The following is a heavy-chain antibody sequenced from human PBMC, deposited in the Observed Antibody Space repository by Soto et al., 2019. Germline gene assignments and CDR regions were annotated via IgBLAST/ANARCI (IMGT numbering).Heavy chain of an antibody. J-gene: IGHJ1*01. CDR1: GFTFSDHY. V-gene: IGHV3-72*01. CDR3: AKAIVGATTRHFQH. CDR2: SRNKANSYTT. D-gene: IGHD1-26*01. Sequence: EVQLVESGGGLVQPGGSLRLSCAASGFTFSDHYMDWVRQAPGKGLEWVGRSRNKANSYTTEYAASVKGRFTISRDDSKNSLYLQMNSLQTEDTAVYYCAKAIVGATTRHFQHWGQGTLVTVSS.